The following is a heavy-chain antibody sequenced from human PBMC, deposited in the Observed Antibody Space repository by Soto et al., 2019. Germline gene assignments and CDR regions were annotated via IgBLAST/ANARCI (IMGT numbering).Heavy chain of an antibody. J-gene: IGHJ4*02. CDR1: GFTFSSYA. D-gene: IGHD3-22*01. Sequence: GGSLRLSCAASGFTFSSYAMIWVRQAPGKGLEWVSAISGSGGSTYYADSVKGRFTISRDNSKNTLYLQMNSLRPEDTAVYYCAKAGGDSSGYYDFDYWGQGTLVTVSS. CDR2: ISGSGGST. CDR3: AKAGGDSSGYYDFDY. V-gene: IGHV3-23*01.